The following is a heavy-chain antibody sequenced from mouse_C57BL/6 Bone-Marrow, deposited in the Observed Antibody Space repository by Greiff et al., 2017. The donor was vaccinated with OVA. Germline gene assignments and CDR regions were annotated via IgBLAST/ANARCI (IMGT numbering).Heavy chain of an antibody. CDR2: IAPSDSYI. J-gene: IGHJ2*02. D-gene: IGHD1-1*01. V-gene: IGHV1-59*01. CDR1: GYTFTNYW. CDR3: AHYGSRLYLHY. Sequence: QVQLQQPGAELVRPGPSVKLSCKASGYTFTNYWMHWVKQRPGQGLEWIGVIAPSDSYINYKQKFQGRATLTVDTSSITAYMHLSSLTSEDSAVYYCAHYGSRLYLHYWGQGTSRTVAS.